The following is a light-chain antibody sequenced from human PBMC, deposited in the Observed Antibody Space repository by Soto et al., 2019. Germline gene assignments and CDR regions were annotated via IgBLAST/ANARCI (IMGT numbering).Light chain of an antibody. J-gene: IGLJ2*01. CDR3: SSYTTTTSLVV. V-gene: IGLV2-14*01. Sequence: QSALTQPASVSGSPGQSITISCTGTSSDIGGYNYVSWYQQHPGKVPKLIIYGVNSRPSGISNRFSGSKSGITASLTVSGLQAEDEADYYCSSYTTTTSLVVFGGGTQLTVL. CDR1: SSDIGGYNY. CDR2: GVN.